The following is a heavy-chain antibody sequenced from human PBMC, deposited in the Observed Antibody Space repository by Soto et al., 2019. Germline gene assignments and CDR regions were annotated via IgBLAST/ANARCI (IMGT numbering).Heavy chain of an antibody. CDR2: MNPSSGNT. D-gene: IGHD3-10*01. J-gene: IGHJ6*03. CDR1: GYTFTSYD. CDR3: ARGPLITMVRGVIIYYYYYMDV. V-gene: IGHV1-8*01. Sequence: GASVKVSCKASGYTFTSYDINWVRQATGQGLEWMGWMNPSSGNTGYAQKFQGRVTMTRNTFISTAYMELSSLRSEDTAVYYCARGPLITMVRGVIIYYYYYMDVWGKGTTVTVSS.